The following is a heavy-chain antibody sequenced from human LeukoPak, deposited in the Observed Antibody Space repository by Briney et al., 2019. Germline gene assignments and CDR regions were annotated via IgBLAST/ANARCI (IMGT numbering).Heavy chain of an antibody. CDR1: GYTFSSYD. J-gene: IGHJ4*02. CDR2: MNPNSGNT. Sequence: GASVKVSCKASGYTFSSYDINWVRQATGQGLEWMGWMNPNSGNTGYAQKFQGRVTMTRNTSISTAYMELSSLRSEDTAVYYCARGRTSRRGSGSYVFDYWGQGTLVTVSS. CDR3: ARGRTSRRGSGSYVFDY. V-gene: IGHV1-8*01. D-gene: IGHD3-10*01.